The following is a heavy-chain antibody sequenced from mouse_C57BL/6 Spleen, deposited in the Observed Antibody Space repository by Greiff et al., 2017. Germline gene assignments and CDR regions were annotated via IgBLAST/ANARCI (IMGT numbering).Heavy chain of an antibody. V-gene: IGHV2-2*01. CDR3: ARGRLRHYFDY. Sequence: QVQLQQSGPGLVQPSQSLSITCTVSGFSLTSYGVHWVRQSPGKGLEWLGVIWSGGSTDYNAAFISRLSISKDNSKSQVFFKMNSLQADDTAIYYCARGRLRHYFDYWGQGTTLT. CDR2: IWSGGST. D-gene: IGHD2-4*01. J-gene: IGHJ2*01. CDR1: GFSLTSYG.